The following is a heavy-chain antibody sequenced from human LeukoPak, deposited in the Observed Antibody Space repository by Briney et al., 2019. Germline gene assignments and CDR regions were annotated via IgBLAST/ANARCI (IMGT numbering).Heavy chain of an antibody. D-gene: IGHD6-13*01. CDR1: GFTFTRYW. CDR2: IKQDGSAQ. Sequence: GGSLRLSCAASGFTFTRYWMNWVRQAPGKGLEWVANIKQDGSAQNYVDSVKGRFTISRDNAGKAVYLQMNSLRAEDTAVYYCARDNSSPPDYWGQGTLVTVSS. J-gene: IGHJ4*02. V-gene: IGHV3-7*03. CDR3: ARDNSSPPDY.